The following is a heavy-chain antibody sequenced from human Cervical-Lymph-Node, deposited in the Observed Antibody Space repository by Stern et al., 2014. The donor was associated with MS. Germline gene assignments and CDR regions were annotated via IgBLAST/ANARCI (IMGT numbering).Heavy chain of an antibody. J-gene: IGHJ4*02. CDR1: GFTFSSYG. CDR2: IWYDGSNK. V-gene: IGHV3-33*03. D-gene: IGHD6-6*01. CDR3: AKGDSSSPLEY. Sequence: VHLVESGGGVVQPGRSLRLSCAASGFTFSSYGIHWVRQTPGKGLEWVAVIWYDGSNKYYADSVKGRFSISRDKSENTAYLQMNSLRVEDTAVYYCAKGDSSSPLEYWGQGTLVTVSS.